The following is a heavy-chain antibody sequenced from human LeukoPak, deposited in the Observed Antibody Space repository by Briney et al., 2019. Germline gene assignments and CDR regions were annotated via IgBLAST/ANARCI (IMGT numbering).Heavy chain of an antibody. CDR2: INPNSGGT. CDR1: GYTFTTYY. CDR3: ARGGLRYNAFDI. V-gene: IGHV1-2*06. Sequence: ASVKVSCKASGYTFTTYYIQWVRQAPGQGLQWMGRINPNSGGTNYAQTFQGRVTMTRDTSISTAYMELSRLRSDDTAVYYCARGGLRYNAFDIWGQGTMVTVSS. D-gene: IGHD4-17*01. J-gene: IGHJ3*02.